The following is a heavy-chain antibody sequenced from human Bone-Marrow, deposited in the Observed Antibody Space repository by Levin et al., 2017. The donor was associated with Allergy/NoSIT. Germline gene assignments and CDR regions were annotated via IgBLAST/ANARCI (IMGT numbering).Heavy chain of an antibody. CDR3: ARDRAASAVAGPYYFDC. D-gene: IGHD6-19*01. J-gene: IGHJ4*02. V-gene: IGHV3-21*01. Sequence: PGESLKISCAASGFTFSSNSMNWVRQAPGKGLEWVSSISSRSNYIYYADSVKGRFTISRDNAKHSLYLQMNSLRVDDTAVYYCARDRAASAVAGPYYFDCWGQGTLVTVSS. CDR1: GFTFSSNS. CDR2: ISSRSNYI.